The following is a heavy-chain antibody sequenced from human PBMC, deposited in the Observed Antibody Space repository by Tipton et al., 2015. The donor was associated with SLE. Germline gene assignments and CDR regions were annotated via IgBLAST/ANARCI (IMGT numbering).Heavy chain of an antibody. Sequence: SLRLSCAASGFTFSNYWMSWVRQAPGKGLEWVANIKQDGSEKYYVDSVKGRFTISRDNGKKSLYLQMNSLRAEDTAVYYCARDLTGYYNISTGYYSPHFTYWGQGTLVNVCS. J-gene: IGHJ4*02. D-gene: IGHD3-9*01. CDR3: ARDLTGYYNISTGYYSPHFTY. V-gene: IGHV3-7*01. CDR1: GFTFSNYW. CDR2: IKQDGSEK.